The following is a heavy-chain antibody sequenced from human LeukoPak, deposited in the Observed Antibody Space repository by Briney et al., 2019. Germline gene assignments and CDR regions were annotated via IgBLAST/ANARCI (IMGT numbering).Heavy chain of an antibody. CDR3: ARGNLLWFGEDWFDP. D-gene: IGHD3-10*01. J-gene: IGHJ5*02. CDR2: ISAYNGNT. V-gene: IGHV1-18*01. Sequence: ASVKVSCKASGYTFTSYGISWVRQAPGQGLEWMGWISAYNGNTNYAQKLQGRVTMTTDTSTSTAYMELRSLRSDDTAVYYRARGNLLWFGEDWFDPWGQGTLVTVSS. CDR1: GYTFTSYG.